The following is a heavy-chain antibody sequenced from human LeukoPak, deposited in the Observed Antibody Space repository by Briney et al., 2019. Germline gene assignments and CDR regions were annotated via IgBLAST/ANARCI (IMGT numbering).Heavy chain of an antibody. Sequence: PSETLSLTCTVSGGSISSYYWSWIRQPPGKGLEWIGYIYYSGRTNYNPSLKSRVTISVDTSKNQFSLKLSSVTAADTAVYYCARGDWGDDAFDIWGQGTMVTVSS. V-gene: IGHV4-59*01. D-gene: IGHD3-16*01. CDR3: ARGDWGDDAFDI. J-gene: IGHJ3*02. CDR2: IYYSGRT. CDR1: GGSISSYY.